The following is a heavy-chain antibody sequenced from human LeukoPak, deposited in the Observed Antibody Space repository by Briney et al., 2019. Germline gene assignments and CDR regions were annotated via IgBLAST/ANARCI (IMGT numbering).Heavy chain of an antibody. V-gene: IGHV1-3*01. CDR3: ANPRYDSSGYYYVD. CDR2: INGGSGYT. J-gene: IGHJ4*02. D-gene: IGHD3-22*01. CDR1: GYTFTSYA. Sequence: ASVKVSCKASGYTFTSYAMHWQRQAPGQRLDWMGWINGGSGYTKYSPEFQGRVTITRDTSASTAYMELSSLRSEDTAVYYCANPRYDSSGYYYVDWGQGTLVTVSS.